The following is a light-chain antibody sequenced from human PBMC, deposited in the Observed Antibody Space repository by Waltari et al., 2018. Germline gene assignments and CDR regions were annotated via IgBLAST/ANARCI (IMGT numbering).Light chain of an antibody. J-gene: IGKJ5*01. CDR2: DAS. CDR3: QQRSNWPSIT. Sequence: EIVLTQSPATLSLSPVERATLACRASQSVSSYLAWYQQNPGQAPRLPIHDASTRATGIPARFSGSGSGTDFTLTISSLEPEDFAVYYCQQRSNWPSITFGQGTRLEIK. CDR1: QSVSSY. V-gene: IGKV3-11*01.